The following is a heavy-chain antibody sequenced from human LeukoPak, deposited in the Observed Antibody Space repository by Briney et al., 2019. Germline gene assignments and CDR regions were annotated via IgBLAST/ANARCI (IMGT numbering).Heavy chain of an antibody. CDR2: IYYSGST. V-gene: IGHV4-39*01. CDR3: ARLGACNRGKGRAFDI. D-gene: IGHD7-27*01. CDR1: GGSISSSSYY. J-gene: IGHJ3*02. Sequence: SETLSLTCTVSGGSISSSSYYWGWIRQPPGKGLEWIGSIYYSGSTYYNPSLKSRVTISVDTSKNQFSLKLSSVTAADTAVYYCARLGACNRGKGRAFDIWGQGTMVTVSS.